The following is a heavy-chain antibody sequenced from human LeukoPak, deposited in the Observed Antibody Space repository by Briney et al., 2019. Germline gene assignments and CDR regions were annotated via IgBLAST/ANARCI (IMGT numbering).Heavy chain of an antibody. V-gene: IGHV3-33*01. CDR3: ARWYPGRVHANYYYYMDV. CDR1: GFTFSSYG. D-gene: IGHD2-8*01. CDR2: IWYDGSNK. Sequence: GRSLRLSCAASGFTFSSYGMHWVRQAPGKGLEWVAVIWYDGSNKYYADSVKGRFTISRDNSKNTLYLQMNSLRAEDTAVYYCARWYPGRVHANYYYYMDVWGKGTTVTVSS. J-gene: IGHJ6*03.